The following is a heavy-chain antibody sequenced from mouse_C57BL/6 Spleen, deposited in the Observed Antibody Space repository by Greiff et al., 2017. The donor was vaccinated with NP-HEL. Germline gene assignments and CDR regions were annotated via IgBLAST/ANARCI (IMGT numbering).Heavy chain of an antibody. V-gene: IGHV1-9*01. Sequence: VQLQQSGAELMKPGASVKLSCKATGYTFTGYWIEWVKQRPGHGLEWIGEILPGDGDTNYNGKFKGKATLTADKSSSTAYMQLSSLTSEDSAVYFCARYILRPYFDYWGQGTTLTVSS. D-gene: IGHD1-2*01. CDR3: ARYILRPYFDY. J-gene: IGHJ2*01. CDR2: ILPGDGDT. CDR1: GYTFTGYW.